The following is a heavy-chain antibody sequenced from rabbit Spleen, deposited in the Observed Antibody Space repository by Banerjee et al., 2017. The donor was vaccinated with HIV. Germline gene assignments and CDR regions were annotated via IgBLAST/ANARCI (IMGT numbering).Heavy chain of an antibody. CDR3: ARDLTGVIGWNFGW. V-gene: IGHV1S7*01. CDR1: GFDFSSYY. CDR2: IDPFFGTT. Sequence: QLEESAGGLVQPGGSLKLSCKGSGFDFSSYYMSWVRQAPGKGLEWIGYIDPFFGTTYYASWVNGRFTISSHNAQNTLYLQLNSLTVADTATYFCARDLTGVIGWNFGWWGPGTLVTVS. D-gene: IGHD1-1*01. J-gene: IGHJ4*01.